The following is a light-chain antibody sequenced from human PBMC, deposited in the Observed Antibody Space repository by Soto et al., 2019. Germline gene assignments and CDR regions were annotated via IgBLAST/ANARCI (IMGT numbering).Light chain of an antibody. CDR1: QSISSW. Sequence: DIQMTQSPSTLSASVGDRVTITCRASQSISSWLAWYQQEPGKAPKLLIYDASSLESGVPSRFSGSGSGTEFTLTISSLQPDDFATYYCQQSSSTPQTFGGGTKVDIK. J-gene: IGKJ4*01. CDR2: DAS. V-gene: IGKV1-5*01. CDR3: QQSSSTPQT.